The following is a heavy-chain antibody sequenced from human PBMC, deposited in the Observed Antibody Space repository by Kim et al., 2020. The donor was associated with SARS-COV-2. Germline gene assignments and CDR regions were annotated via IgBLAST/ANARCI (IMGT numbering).Heavy chain of an antibody. Sequence: GGSLRLSCAASGFTFSSYGMHWVRQAPGKGLEWVAVIWYDGSNKYYADSVKGRFTISRDNSKNTLYLQMNSLRAEDTAVYYCARDQGKNSGYPLLGMDVWGQGTTVTVSS. CDR2: IWYDGSNK. D-gene: IGHD3-22*01. CDR3: ARDQGKNSGYPLLGMDV. J-gene: IGHJ6*02. V-gene: IGHV3-33*01. CDR1: GFTFSSYG.